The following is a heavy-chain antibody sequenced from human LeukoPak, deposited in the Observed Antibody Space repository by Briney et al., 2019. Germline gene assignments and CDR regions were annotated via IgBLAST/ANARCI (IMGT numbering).Heavy chain of an antibody. CDR2: FHYSGST. CDR1: GGSISSYY. CDR3: ARGGASVSHFDLFYP. V-gene: IGHV4-59*01. Sequence: PSETLSITCTVSGGSISSYYWNWIRQPPGEGLEWIGYFHYSGSTNYNPSLKSRVTISVDTSKNQFSLKLSSVTAADTAVDYCARGGASVSHFDLFYPSGQEALVTVSS. J-gene: IGHJ5*02. D-gene: IGHD3-10*01.